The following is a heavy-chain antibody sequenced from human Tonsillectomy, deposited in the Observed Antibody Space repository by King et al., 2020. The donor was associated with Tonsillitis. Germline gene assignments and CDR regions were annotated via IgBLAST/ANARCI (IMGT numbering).Heavy chain of an antibody. CDR1: GFTFSSYW. CDR2: IKQDGSEK. CDR3: ARDAGSYYNGIDY. J-gene: IGHJ4*02. D-gene: IGHD3-10*01. V-gene: IGHV3-7*01. Sequence: GQLVQSGGGLVQPGGSLRLSCAASGFTFSSYWMSWVRQAPGKGLEWVANIKQDGSEKYYVDSVKGRFTISRDNAKNSLYLQMNSLRAEDTAVYYCARDAGSYYNGIDYWGQGTLVTVSS.